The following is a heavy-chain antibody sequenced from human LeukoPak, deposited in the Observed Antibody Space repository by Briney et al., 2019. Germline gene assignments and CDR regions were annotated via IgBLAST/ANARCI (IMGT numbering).Heavy chain of an antibody. CDR1: GSIFSSFG. J-gene: IGHJ6*02. CDR2: IERDGSEK. V-gene: IGHV3-7*01. Sequence: GASLRLSCAASGSIFSSFGMHWVRQAPGKGLEWVANIERDGSEKYYVDSVKGRFIISRDNAKNSLYLEMNSLRAEDTAVYYCARDWRYCSSSSCLAMDVWGQGTTVTVSS. CDR3: ARDWRYCSSSSCLAMDV. D-gene: IGHD2-2*01.